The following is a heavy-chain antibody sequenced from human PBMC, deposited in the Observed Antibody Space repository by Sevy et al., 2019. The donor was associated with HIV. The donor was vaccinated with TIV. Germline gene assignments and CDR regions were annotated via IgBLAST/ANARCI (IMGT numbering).Heavy chain of an antibody. CDR3: TKDRVIYCSSISCQEFDY. CDR2: ISDSAGST. J-gene: IGHJ4*02. CDR1: GSTFTNSA. D-gene: IGHD2-2*01. V-gene: IGHV3-23*01. Sequence: GGSLRLSCAASGSTFTNSAMRWVRQAPGKGLEWVSTISDSAGSTYYADSVKGRFTISRDNSKNTLYLRMNSLRAEDTAVYYCTKDRVIYCSSISCQEFDYWGQRTLVTVSS.